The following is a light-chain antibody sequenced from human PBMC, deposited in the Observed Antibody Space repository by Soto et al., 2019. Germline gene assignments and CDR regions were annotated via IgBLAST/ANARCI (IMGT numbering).Light chain of an antibody. J-gene: IGKJ4*01. CDR2: GAS. CDR3: QQYGSSPLT. V-gene: IGKV3-20*01. CDR1: QNVSSSY. Sequence: DIVLTQSPGTVSLPPGKRATLWCRASQNVSSSYLAWYQQKPGQAPRLLIYGASSRATGIPDRFSGSGSGTDFALTISRLEPEDFAVYYCQQYGSSPLTFGGGTKVEVK.